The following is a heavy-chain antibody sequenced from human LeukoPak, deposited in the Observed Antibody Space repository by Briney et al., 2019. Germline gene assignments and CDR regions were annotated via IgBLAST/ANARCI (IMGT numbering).Heavy chain of an antibody. CDR2: ISYDGSNK. J-gene: IGHJ4*02. CDR3: VQSTAWYRSSWYLMY. CDR1: GFTFSSYA. V-gene: IGHV3-30-3*01. D-gene: IGHD6-13*01. Sequence: GGSLRLSCAASGFTFSSYAMHWVRQAPGKGLEWVAVISYDGSNKYYADSVKGRFSISRDNSRDTLNLQMNSLRAEDTAIYYCVQSTAWYRSSWYLMYWGQGILVTVSS.